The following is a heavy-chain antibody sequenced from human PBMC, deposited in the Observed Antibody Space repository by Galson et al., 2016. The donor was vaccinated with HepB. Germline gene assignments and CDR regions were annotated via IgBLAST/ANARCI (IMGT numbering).Heavy chain of an antibody. Sequence: SLRLSCAASGFTFNSCVTSWVRQAPGKGLEWISTISGSGFSTHYADSVKGRSTISRDNSKNTLYLQMNSLRAEDTAVYYRATTVNYYYDTSGYPNAFDYWGQGTLVTVSS. J-gene: IGHJ4*02. CDR1: GFTFNSCV. V-gene: IGHV3-23*01. CDR3: ATTVNYYYDTSGYPNAFDY. CDR2: ISGSGFST. D-gene: IGHD3-22*01.